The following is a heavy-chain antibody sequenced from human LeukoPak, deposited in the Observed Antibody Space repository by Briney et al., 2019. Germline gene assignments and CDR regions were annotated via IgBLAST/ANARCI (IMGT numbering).Heavy chain of an antibody. CDR2: IYYSGST. CDR3: ARDPGSYGSGSYDY. CDR1: GGSISSYY. D-gene: IGHD3-10*01. Sequence: SETLSLTCTVSGGSISSYYWSWIRQPPGKGLEWIGYIYYSGSTNYNPSLKSRVTISVDTSKNQFSLKLSSVTAADTAVYYCARDPGSYGSGSYDYWGQGTLVTVSS. V-gene: IGHV4-59*12. J-gene: IGHJ4*02.